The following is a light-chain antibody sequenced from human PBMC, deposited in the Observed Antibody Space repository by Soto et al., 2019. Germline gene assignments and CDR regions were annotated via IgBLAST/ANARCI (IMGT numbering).Light chain of an antibody. CDR2: EFS. Sequence: QSALTQPPSASGSPGQSVTISCTGTSSDVGAYNYVSWYQQDPGKAPKLIIYEFSKRPSGVPDRFAGYKSGNTASLTVSGLQAEDEADYYSSSSAGNNMGVFVGGTKPTVL. CDR1: SSDVGAYNY. CDR3: SSSAGNNMGV. J-gene: IGLJ2*01. V-gene: IGLV2-8*01.